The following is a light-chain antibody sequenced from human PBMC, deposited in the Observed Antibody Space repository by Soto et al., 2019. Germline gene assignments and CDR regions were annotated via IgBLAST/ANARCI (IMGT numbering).Light chain of an antibody. V-gene: IGKV3-15*01. CDR1: QSVSSF. CDR2: AAS. Sequence: EIVMTQSPATLPVSPGERATLSCRASQSVSSFLAWYQQKPGQAPRLLIYAASTRATGIPARFSGSESGTEFTLTISSLQSEDFAVYYCQQYDNWPSSFGQGTKVEVK. J-gene: IGKJ1*01. CDR3: QQYDNWPSS.